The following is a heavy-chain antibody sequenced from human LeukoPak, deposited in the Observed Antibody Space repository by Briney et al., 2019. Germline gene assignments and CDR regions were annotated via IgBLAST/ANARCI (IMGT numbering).Heavy chain of an antibody. J-gene: IGHJ4*02. D-gene: IGHD4/OR15-4a*01. V-gene: IGHV3-48*04. CDR3: ARRKVLSVARALDF. CDR2: INGNGLSI. Sequence: GGSLRLSCATSGFTFNTYTMNWVRQAPGKGLEWVSSINGNGLSIYYADSVKGRFTISRDNSNNSLYLQMNSLGAEDTAVYFCARRKVLSVARALDFWGQGTLVTVSS. CDR1: GFTFNTYT.